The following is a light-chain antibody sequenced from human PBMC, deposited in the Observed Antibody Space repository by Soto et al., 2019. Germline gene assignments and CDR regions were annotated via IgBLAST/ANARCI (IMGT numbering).Light chain of an antibody. CDR3: QQYGSSPWT. V-gene: IGKV3-20*01. J-gene: IGKJ1*01. CDR2: GSS. CDR1: QSVSSSY. Sequence: EIVLTQSPGTLSLSPGERATISCRASQSVSSSYFAWYQQRYGQAPRLLIYGSSSRATGIPVRFSGSGSGTDFTLTISRLEPEDFAVYYCQQYGSSPWTFGQGTKVEIK.